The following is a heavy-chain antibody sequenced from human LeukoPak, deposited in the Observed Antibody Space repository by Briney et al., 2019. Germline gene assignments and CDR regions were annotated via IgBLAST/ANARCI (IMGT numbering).Heavy chain of an antibody. D-gene: IGHD1-26*01. V-gene: IGHV3-49*04. Sequence: PRRSLRLSCTASGFTFGDYAMSWVRQAPGKGLEWVGFIRSKAYGGTTEYAASVKGRFTISRDDSKSIAYLQMNSLKTEDTAVYYCTSEPLWEPRPYYFDYWGQGTLVTVSS. J-gene: IGHJ4*02. CDR3: TSEPLWEPRPYYFDY. CDR1: GFTFGDYA. CDR2: IRSKAYGGTT.